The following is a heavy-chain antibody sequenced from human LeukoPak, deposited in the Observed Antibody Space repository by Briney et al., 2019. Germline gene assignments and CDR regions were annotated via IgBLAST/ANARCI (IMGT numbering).Heavy chain of an antibody. Sequence: GGSLRLSCAASGFIFSKYWMTWVRQAPGKGPEWVANIKRDGSVIHYVDSVKGRFTISRDNTKNSLYLQMDSLRAEDMAVYYCARDFNPSCGDNCYLDAFDIWGQGTMVTVSS. CDR1: GFIFSKYW. D-gene: IGHD2-21*01. CDR3: ARDFNPSCGDNCYLDAFDI. J-gene: IGHJ3*02. CDR2: IKRDGSVI. V-gene: IGHV3-7*01.